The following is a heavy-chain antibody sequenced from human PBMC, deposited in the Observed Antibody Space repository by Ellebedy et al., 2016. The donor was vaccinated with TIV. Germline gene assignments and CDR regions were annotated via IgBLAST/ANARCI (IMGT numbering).Heavy chain of an antibody. CDR2: VYYTGST. D-gene: IGHD3-22*01. J-gene: IGHJ4*02. V-gene: IGHV4-59*02. Sequence: SETLSLTXTVFGGSVSMYYWSWLRQPPGKGLEWIGNVYYTGSTECNPSLKTRVTMSVDMSKNQFSLKLSSVTAADTAVYFCARGSDTSGYYSRFEYWGQGTLVTVSS. CDR3: ARGSDTSGYYSRFEY. CDR1: GGSVSMYY.